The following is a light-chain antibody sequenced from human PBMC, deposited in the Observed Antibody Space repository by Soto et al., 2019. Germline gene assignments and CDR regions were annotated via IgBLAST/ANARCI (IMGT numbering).Light chain of an antibody. CDR1: QRVSSS. CDR2: DAS. V-gene: IGKV3-11*01. J-gene: IGKJ1*01. CDR3: QQRTHWPWT. Sequence: EIVLTQSPATLSLSPGERATLSCRASQRVSSSLACYQQKPGQAPSLLIHDASNRATGIPARFSGSGSGTDFTLTISSLEPEDFAVYYCQQRTHWPWTFGQGTKVEAK.